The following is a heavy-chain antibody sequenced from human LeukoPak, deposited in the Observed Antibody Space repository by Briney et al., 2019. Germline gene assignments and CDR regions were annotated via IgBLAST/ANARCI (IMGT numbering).Heavy chain of an antibody. V-gene: IGHV3-21*01. CDR1: GLTFSTYS. J-gene: IGHJ4*02. CDR3: ARHRTASDY. Sequence: GGSLRLSCAASGLTFSTYSMTWVRQAPGKGLEWVSSITSSSRYIYYADSVKGRFTISRDNAKSSLYLQMNSLRAEDTALYYCARHRTASDYWGQGTLVTVSS. CDR2: ITSSSRYI. D-gene: IGHD3-16*02.